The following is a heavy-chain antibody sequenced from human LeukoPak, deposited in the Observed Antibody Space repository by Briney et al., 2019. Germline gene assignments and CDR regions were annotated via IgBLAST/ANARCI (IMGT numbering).Heavy chain of an antibody. CDR3: ARDPPIDFWSGYGFDP. J-gene: IGHJ5*02. D-gene: IGHD3-3*01. V-gene: IGHV7-4-1*02. CDR1: GYTFTSYA. Sequence: ASVKVSCKASGYTFTSYAMNWVRQAAGQGLEWMGWINTNTGNPTYAQGFTGRFVFSLDTSVSTAYLQISSLKAEDTAVYYCARDPPIDFWSGYGFDPWGQGTLLTVSS. CDR2: INTNTGNP.